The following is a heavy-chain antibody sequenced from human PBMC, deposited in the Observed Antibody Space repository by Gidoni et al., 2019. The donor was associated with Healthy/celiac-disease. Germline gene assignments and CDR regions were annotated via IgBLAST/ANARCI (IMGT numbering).Heavy chain of an antibody. J-gene: IGHJ4*02. CDR1: GFTFSSYA. CDR3: AKARYYDFWSGYYTDY. Sequence: EVQLLESGGGLVQPGGSLRLSCAASGFTFSSYAMSWVRQAPGKGLEWVSAISGSGGSTYYADSVKGRFTISRDNSKNTLYLQMNSLRAEDTAVYYCAKARYYDFWSGYYTDYWGQGTLVTVSS. D-gene: IGHD3-3*01. V-gene: IGHV3-23*01. CDR2: ISGSGGST.